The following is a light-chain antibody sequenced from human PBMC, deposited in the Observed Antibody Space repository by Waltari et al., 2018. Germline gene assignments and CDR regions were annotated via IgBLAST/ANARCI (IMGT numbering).Light chain of an antibody. CDR1: PSATSSS. CDR3: QQYTSFMYI. J-gene: IGKJ2*01. CDR2: SVS. Sequence: DIGWTHAPGTLSLSRGDRATLCCRAPPSATSSSLAWYQQKPGQAPRLLIHSVSTRATGIPDRFSGSGAGTDFTLSIRRMEPEDASCYNCQQYTSFMYICRQGTKLEIK. V-gene: IGKV3-20*01.